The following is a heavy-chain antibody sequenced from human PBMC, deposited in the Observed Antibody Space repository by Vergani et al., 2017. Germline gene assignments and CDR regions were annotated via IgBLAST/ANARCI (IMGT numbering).Heavy chain of an antibody. V-gene: IGHV3-48*01. CDR2: ISSSSSYI. CDR1: GFTFSSYS. D-gene: IGHD3-16*01. Sequence: EVQLVESGGGLVQPGGSLRLSCAASGFTFSSYSMNWVRQAPGKGLEWVSYISSSSSYIYYADSVKGRFTISRDNSKNTLYLQMNSLRAEDTAVYYCARAEGLRLGEPSHLDYWGQGTLVTVSS. CDR3: ARAEGLRLGEPSHLDY. J-gene: IGHJ4*02.